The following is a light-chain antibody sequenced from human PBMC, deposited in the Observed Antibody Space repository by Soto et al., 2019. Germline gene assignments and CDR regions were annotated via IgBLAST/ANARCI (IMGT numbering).Light chain of an antibody. CDR2: GAS. CDR3: QHYNNWPPWT. Sequence: DIVVTQSPVTLSVSPGERVTLSCRASESVSRNLAWYQQKPGQTPRLLIYGASTRATGVPARFSGSGSGTEFTLTISSLQSEDFAVYYCQHYNNWPPWTFGQGTKVDIK. V-gene: IGKV3-15*01. CDR1: ESVSRN. J-gene: IGKJ1*01.